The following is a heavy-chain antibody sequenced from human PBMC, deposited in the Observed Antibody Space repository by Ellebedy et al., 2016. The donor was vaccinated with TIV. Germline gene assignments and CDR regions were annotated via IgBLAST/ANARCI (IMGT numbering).Heavy chain of an antibody. J-gene: IGHJ4*02. CDR1: GYTFTSYY. CDR2: INPSGGGT. D-gene: IGHD1-1*01. CDR3: AGRAYNWNDGSLFDY. V-gene: IGHV1-46*01. Sequence: ASVKVSCKASGYTFTSYYMYWVRQAPGQGLEWMGIINPSGGGTSYAQKFQGRVTMTRDTSTSTVYMELSSLRSEDTAVYYCAGRAYNWNDGSLFDYWGQGTLVTVSS.